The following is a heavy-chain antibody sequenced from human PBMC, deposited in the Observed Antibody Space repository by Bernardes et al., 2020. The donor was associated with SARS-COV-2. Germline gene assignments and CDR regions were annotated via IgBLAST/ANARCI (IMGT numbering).Heavy chain of an antibody. CDR1: GFMFSNYS. CDR3: AKGTRMGGAGYDY. J-gene: IGHJ4*02. V-gene: IGHV3-21*06. D-gene: IGHD6-13*01. CDR2: LDKTSTYI. Sequence: GGSLRLSCLASGFMFSNYSMNWVRPAPGKGLEWVSSLDKTSTYIYYADSLKGRVTISRDNAKNSLYLQINSLRDEDTAVYYCAKGTRMGGAGYDYWGQGTLVTVSS.